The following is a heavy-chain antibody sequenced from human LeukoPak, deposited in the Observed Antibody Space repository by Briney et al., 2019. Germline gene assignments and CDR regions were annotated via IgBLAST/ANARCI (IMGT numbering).Heavy chain of an antibody. Sequence: ASVKASCKASGYTFNKYGISWVRQAPGQGLEWMGWISAYNGNTNYAQNLQGRVTMTTDTSTSTAYMELRSLRSDDTAMYCCARALGGGYDFDYWGQGTLVTVSS. J-gene: IGHJ4*02. V-gene: IGHV1-18*01. CDR3: ARALGGGYDFDY. CDR1: GYTFNKYG. CDR2: ISAYNGNT. D-gene: IGHD5-12*01.